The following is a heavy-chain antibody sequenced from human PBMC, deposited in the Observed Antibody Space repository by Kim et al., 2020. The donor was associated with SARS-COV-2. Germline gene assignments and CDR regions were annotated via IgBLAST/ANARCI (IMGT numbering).Heavy chain of an antibody. CDR3: ARGSFQQGFDP. Sequence: GGSLRPSCEASGFTFSSYWMNWVRQGPGKGLVWVSRIKGDGSDTHYADFVKGRFTISRDNAKNTLHLQLNSLGVEDTATYYCARGSFQQGFDPWGQGALVTVSS. D-gene: IGHD6-13*01. CDR1: GFTFSSYW. J-gene: IGHJ5*02. V-gene: IGHV3-74*01. CDR2: IKGDGSDT.